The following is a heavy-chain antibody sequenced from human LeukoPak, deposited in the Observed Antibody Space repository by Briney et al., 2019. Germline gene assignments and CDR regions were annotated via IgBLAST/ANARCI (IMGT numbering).Heavy chain of an antibody. CDR2: INPSDSDT. D-gene: IGHD3-16*02. Sequence: GESLKISCQASGYALTNYWIGWVRQMPGKGLEWMAIINPSDSDTRYSPSFRGQVTISADKSVGAAYLQWNSLTTSDSAMYYCERQGGTIGLDYWGQGTLVTVSS. J-gene: IGHJ4*02. CDR3: ERQGGTIGLDY. CDR1: GYALTNYW. V-gene: IGHV5-51*01.